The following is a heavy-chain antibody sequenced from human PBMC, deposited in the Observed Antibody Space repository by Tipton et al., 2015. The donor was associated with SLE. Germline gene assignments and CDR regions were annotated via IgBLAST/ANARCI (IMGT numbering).Heavy chain of an antibody. CDR3: ARDRLGGVIVTTFDY. D-gene: IGHD3-16*02. J-gene: IGHJ4*02. CDR1: GGSISSYY. CDR2: IYYSGST. Sequence: TLSLTCSVSGGSISSYYWSWIRQPPGKGLEWIGYIYYSGSTNYNPSLKSRLTISVDTSKNQFSLKLSSVTAADTAVYYCARDRLGGVIVTTFDYWGQGTLVTVSS. V-gene: IGHV4-59*12.